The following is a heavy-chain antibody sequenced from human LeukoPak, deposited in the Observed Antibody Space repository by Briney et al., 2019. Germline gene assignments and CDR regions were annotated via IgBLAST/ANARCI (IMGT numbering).Heavy chain of an antibody. D-gene: IGHD2-2*01. Sequence: SETLSLTCAVYGGSFSGYYWSWIRQPPGKGLEWIGEINHSGSTNYNPSLKSRVTISVDTSTNQFSLKLSSVAAADTAVYYCARSRHCSSTSCFPGGYFDYWGQGTLVTVSS. CDR3: ARSRHCSSTSCFPGGYFDY. CDR2: INHSGST. J-gene: IGHJ4*02. CDR1: GGSFSGYY. V-gene: IGHV4-34*01.